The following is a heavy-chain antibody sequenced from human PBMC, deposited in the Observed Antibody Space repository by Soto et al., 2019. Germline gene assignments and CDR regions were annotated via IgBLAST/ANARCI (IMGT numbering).Heavy chain of an antibody. CDR3: VRDEFGYRSSFGRAYYSYYMVV. D-gene: IGHD6-13*01. CDR2: ISYSGNT. V-gene: IGHV4-59*01. Sequence: SETLSLTCTFSGGSINSFSWSWIRQPPGKGLEWIGLISYSGNTDYNPSLKSRVAISVDTSKNQFSLRLSSVTAADTAMYYCVRDEFGYRSSFGRAYYSYYMVVWGKGTTVTVS. J-gene: IGHJ6*03. CDR1: GGSINSFS.